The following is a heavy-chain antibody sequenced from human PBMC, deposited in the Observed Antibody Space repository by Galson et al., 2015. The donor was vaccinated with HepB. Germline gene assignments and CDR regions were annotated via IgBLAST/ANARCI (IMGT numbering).Heavy chain of an antibody. Sequence: SVKVSCKASGGTFSSYAISWVRQAPGQGLEWMGGIIPIFGTANYAQKFQGRVTITADESTSTTYMELSSLRSEDTAVYYCARFGGSYSSGWQLDYYYYYGMDVWGQGTTVTVSS. J-gene: IGHJ6*02. CDR3: ARFGGSYSSGWQLDYYYYYGMDV. CDR2: IIPIFGTA. CDR1: GGTFSSYA. V-gene: IGHV1-69*13. D-gene: IGHD6-19*01.